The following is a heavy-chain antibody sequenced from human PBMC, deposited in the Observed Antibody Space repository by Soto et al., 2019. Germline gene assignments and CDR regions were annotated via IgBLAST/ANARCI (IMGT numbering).Heavy chain of an antibody. CDR2: INHSGST. J-gene: IGHJ4*02. D-gene: IGHD2-2*01. CDR1: GGSFSGYY. Sequence: SETLSLTCAVYGGSFSGYYWSWIRQPPGKGLEWIGEINHSGSTNYNPSLKSRVTISVDTSKNQFSLKLSSVTAADTAVYYCARVKGYCSSTSCRQRTNYFDYWGQGTLVTVSS. CDR3: ARVKGYCSSTSCRQRTNYFDY. V-gene: IGHV4-34*01.